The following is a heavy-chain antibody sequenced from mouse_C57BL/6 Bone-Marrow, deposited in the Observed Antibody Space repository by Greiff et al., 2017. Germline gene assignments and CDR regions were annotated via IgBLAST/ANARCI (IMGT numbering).Heavy chain of an antibody. Sequence: QVQLKESGPGLVAPSQSLSITCTVSGFSLTSYGVDWVRQPPGQGLEWLGVIGGGGSTNYNSAPMSRLSISKDNSKSQVFLKMNSLQIDDTAMYYCAKHGDWDVGIWYFDVWGTGTTVTVSS. J-gene: IGHJ1*03. D-gene: IGHD4-1*01. CDR3: AKHGDWDVGIWYFDV. CDR1: GFSLTSYG. CDR2: IGGGGST. V-gene: IGHV2-9*01.